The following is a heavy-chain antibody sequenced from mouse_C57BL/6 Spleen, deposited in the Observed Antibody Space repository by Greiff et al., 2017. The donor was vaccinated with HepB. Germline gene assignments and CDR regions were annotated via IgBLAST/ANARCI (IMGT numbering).Heavy chain of an antibody. Sequence: VKLMESGPGLVQPSQSLSITCTVSGFSLTSYGVHWVRQSPGKGLEWLGVIWSGGSTDYNAAFISRLSISKDNSKSQVFFKMNSLQADDTAIYYCARNEYYSNPPYAMDYWGQGTSVTVSS. D-gene: IGHD2-5*01. CDR2: IWSGGST. V-gene: IGHV2-2*01. CDR3: ARNEYYSNPPYAMDY. CDR1: GFSLTSYG. J-gene: IGHJ4*01.